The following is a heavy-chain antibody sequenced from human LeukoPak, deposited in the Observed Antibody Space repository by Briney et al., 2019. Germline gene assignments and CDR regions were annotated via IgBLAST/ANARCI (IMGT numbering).Heavy chain of an antibody. CDR2: IYYSGST. CDR1: GGSISSSSYY. Sequence: SETLSLTCTVSGGSISSSSYYWGWIRQPPGKGLEWIGSIYYSGSTYYNPSLKSRVTISVDTSKNQFSLKLSSVTAADTAVYYCARALRDGDYGDYVEPNWFDPWGQGTLVTVSS. CDR3: ARALRDGDYGDYVEPNWFDP. J-gene: IGHJ5*02. D-gene: IGHD4-17*01. V-gene: IGHV4-39*07.